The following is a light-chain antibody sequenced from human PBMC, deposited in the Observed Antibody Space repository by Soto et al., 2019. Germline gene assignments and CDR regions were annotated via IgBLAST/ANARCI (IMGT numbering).Light chain of an antibody. J-gene: IGLJ1*01. CDR2: EVN. CDR3: SSYAGSNWYV. Sequence: QSALTQPPSASGSPGQSVTISCTGTNSDVGGYNYVSWYQQYPGKAHKLIIYEVNERPSGVPDRFSGSKSGNTASLTVSGLQTADEADYYCSSYAGSNWYVFGTGTKLTVL. CDR1: NSDVGGYNY. V-gene: IGLV2-8*01.